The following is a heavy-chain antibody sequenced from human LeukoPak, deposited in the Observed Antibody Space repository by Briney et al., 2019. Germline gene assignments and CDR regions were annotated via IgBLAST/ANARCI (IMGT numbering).Heavy chain of an antibody. Sequence: GGSLRLSCAASGFTFSSYSMNWVGQAPGKGLEWVSSISSSSSYIYYADSVKGRFTISRDNAKNSLYLQMNSLRAEDTAVYYCARDYLKYYYDSSGYYYMGYWGQGTLVTVSS. D-gene: IGHD3-22*01. CDR1: GFTFSSYS. CDR3: ARDYLKYYYDSSGYYYMGY. CDR2: ISSSSSYI. V-gene: IGHV3-21*01. J-gene: IGHJ4*02.